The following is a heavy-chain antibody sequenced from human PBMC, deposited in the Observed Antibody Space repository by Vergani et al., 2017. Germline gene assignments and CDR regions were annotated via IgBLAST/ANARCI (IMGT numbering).Heavy chain of an antibody. V-gene: IGHV4-39*01. CDR2: IYYSGST. Sequence: QLQLQESGPGLVKPSETLSLTCTVSGGSISSSSYYWGWIRQPPGKGLEWIGSIYYSGSTYYNPSLKSRVTISVDTSKNQFSLKLSSVTAADTAVYYGARDRYCSGGSCYSPYYYYGMDFWGQGTTVTVSS. CDR3: ARDRYCSGGSCYSPYYYYGMDF. J-gene: IGHJ6*02. D-gene: IGHD2-15*01. CDR1: GGSISSSSYY.